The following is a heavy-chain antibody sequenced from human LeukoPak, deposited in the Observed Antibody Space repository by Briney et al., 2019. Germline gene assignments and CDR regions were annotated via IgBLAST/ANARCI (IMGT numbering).Heavy chain of an antibody. CDR1: GYTFTSYG. Sequence: ASVKVSCKASGYTFTSYGISWVRQAPGQGLEWMGWISAYNGNTNYAQKLQGRVTMTTDTSTSTAYMELRSLRSDDTAVYYCARDPPGWGNRGTFDCWGQGTLVTVSS. J-gene: IGHJ4*02. D-gene: IGHD2-8*02. V-gene: IGHV1-18*01. CDR3: ARDPPGWGNRGTFDC. CDR2: ISAYNGNT.